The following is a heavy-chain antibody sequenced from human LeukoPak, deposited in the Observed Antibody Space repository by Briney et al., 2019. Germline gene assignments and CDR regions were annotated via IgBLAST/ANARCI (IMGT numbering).Heavy chain of an antibody. J-gene: IGHJ4*02. V-gene: IGHV1-46*01. D-gene: IGHD4-17*01. Sequence: ASVKVSCKASGYTFTTYYMNWVRQAPGQGLDWMGIINSSGGSTTYAQKFQGRVTMTRDTSTSTVYMELSSLRSEDTAVYYCARDSADYGDYDYWGQGTLVTVSS. CDR1: GYTFTTYY. CDR2: INSSGGST. CDR3: ARDSADYGDYDY.